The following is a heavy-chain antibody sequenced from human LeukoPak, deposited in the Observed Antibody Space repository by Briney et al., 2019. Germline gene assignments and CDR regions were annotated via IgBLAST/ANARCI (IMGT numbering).Heavy chain of an antibody. CDR1: GGSISSSNW. J-gene: IGHJ5*02. CDR2: IYHSGST. CDR3: ARDVSGKDYGVSWFDP. V-gene: IGHV4-4*02. D-gene: IGHD4-17*01. Sequence: SGTLSLTCAVSGGSISSSNWWSWVRQPPGRGLGWIGEIYHSGSTNYNPSLKSRVTISVDKSKNQFSLKLSSVTAADTAVYYCARDVSGKDYGVSWFDPWGQGTLVTVSS.